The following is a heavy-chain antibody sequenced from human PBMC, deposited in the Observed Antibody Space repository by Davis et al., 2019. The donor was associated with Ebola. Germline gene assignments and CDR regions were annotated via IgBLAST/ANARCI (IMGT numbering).Heavy chain of an antibody. Sequence: PGGSLRLSCAASGFTFSSYSMNWVRQAPGKGLEWVSSITSSSTYIYYADSVKGRFTISRDNAKNSVYLQMNSLRAEDTAVYDCARGGLWDYWGQGTLVTVSS. CDR1: GFTFSSYS. D-gene: IGHD2-21*01. CDR3: ARGGLWDY. CDR2: ITSSSTYI. V-gene: IGHV3-21*01. J-gene: IGHJ4*02.